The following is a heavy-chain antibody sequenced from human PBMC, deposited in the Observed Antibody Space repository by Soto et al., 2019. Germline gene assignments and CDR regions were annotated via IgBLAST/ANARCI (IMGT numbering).Heavy chain of an antibody. CDR3: ARPIQYYFDTSAQSAWFDP. J-gene: IGHJ5*02. V-gene: IGHV1-69*12. CDR2: IIPIFSTP. Sequence: QVQLVQSGAEVKKPGSSVKVSCKTSGGTFGSYAISWVRQAPGQGLEWMGGIIPIFSTPNYAQKFQGRVTSTADESTSTAYMEVSSLRSEDTAVYYCARPIQYYFDTSAQSAWFDPWGQGTLVTVSS. CDR1: GGTFGSYA. D-gene: IGHD3-22*01.